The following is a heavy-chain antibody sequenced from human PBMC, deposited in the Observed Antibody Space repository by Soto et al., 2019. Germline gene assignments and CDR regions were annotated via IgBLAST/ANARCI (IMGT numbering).Heavy chain of an antibody. J-gene: IGHJ3*02. Sequence: EVQLVESGGGLVQPGVSLRLSCAASGFTVSSNFMTWVRQAPGKGLEWVSVTYSDGTTFYADSVKGRFTISRDNSKNTLYLQMNSLGAEDTAIYYCAREFRPTGSRYAFDIWGQGTMVTVSS. CDR1: GFTVSSNF. CDR3: AREFRPTGSRYAFDI. V-gene: IGHV3-66*01. CDR2: TYSDGTT. D-gene: IGHD1-26*01.